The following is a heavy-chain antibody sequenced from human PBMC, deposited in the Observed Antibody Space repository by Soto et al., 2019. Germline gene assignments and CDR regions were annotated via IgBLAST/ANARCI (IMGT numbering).Heavy chain of an antibody. D-gene: IGHD1-20*01. V-gene: IGHV1-69*13. CDR3: ARAPSRITGTRWFDP. CDR1: GGTFSSYA. Sequence: SVKVSCKASGGTFSSYAISWVRQAPGQGLEWMGGIIPIFGTANYAQKFQGRVTITADESTSTAYMELSSLRSEDTAVYYCARAPSRITGTRWFDPWGQGTLVTVSS. CDR2: IIPIFGTA. J-gene: IGHJ5*02.